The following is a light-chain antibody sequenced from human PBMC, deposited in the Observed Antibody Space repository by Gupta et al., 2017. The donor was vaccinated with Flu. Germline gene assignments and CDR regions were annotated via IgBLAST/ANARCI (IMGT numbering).Light chain of an antibody. V-gene: IGKV2-28*01. Sequence: DIVMTQSPLSLAATPGEPASISCRSSQILLYSNGYNYVNWYLQKPGQSPQLLIHLGSNRASGVTDRFSGSGSGTYFTLKISRVEAEDVGIYFCMQPLNSPWTFGQGTKVEIK. CDR1: QILLYSNGYNY. J-gene: IGKJ1*01. CDR2: LGS. CDR3: MQPLNSPWT.